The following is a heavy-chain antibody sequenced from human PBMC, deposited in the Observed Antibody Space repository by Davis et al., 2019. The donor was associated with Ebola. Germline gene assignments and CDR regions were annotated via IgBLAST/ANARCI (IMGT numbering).Heavy chain of an antibody. V-gene: IGHV3-53*05. CDR1: GFTVSSNY. D-gene: IGHD1-7*01. CDR3: ASNWNYVPH. Sequence: GESLKISCAASGFTVSSNYMSWVRQAPGKGLEWVSVIYSGGSTYYADSVKGRFTISRDNSKNTLYLQMNSLRAEDTAVYYCASNWNYVPHWGQGTLVTVSS. J-gene: IGHJ4*02. CDR2: IYSGGST.